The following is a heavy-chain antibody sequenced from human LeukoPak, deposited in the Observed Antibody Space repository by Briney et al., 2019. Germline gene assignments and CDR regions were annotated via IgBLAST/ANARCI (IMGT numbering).Heavy chain of an antibody. CDR2: ISYDGSNK. Sequence: GRSLRLSCAASGFTFSSYGMHWVRQAPGKGLEWVAVISYDGSNKYYADSVKRRFTISRDNSKNTLYLQMNSLRAEDTAVYYCAKDWGQVPASISGHWGQGTLVTVSS. CDR3: AKDWGQVPASISGH. J-gene: IGHJ1*01. D-gene: IGHD2-2*01. CDR1: GFTFSSYG. V-gene: IGHV3-30*18.